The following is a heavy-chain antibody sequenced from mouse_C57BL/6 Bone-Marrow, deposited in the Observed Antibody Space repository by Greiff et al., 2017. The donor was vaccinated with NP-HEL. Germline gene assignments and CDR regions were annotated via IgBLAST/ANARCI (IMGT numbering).Heavy chain of an antibody. J-gene: IGHJ3*01. V-gene: IGHV1-26*01. CDR3: ARRYYGNYVGFAY. CDR1: GYTFTDYY. CDR2: INPNNGGT. Sequence: EVQLQQSGPELVKPGASVKISCKASGYTFTDYYMNWVKQSHGKSLEWIGDINPNNGGTSYNQKFKGKATLTVDKSSSTAYMELRSLTSEDSAVYYCARRYYGNYVGFAYWGQGTLVTVSA. D-gene: IGHD2-1*01.